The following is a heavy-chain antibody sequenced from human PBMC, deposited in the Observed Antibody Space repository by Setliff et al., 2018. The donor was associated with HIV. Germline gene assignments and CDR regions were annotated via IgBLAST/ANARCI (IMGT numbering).Heavy chain of an antibody. V-gene: IGHV4-39*07. Sequence: SETLSLTCAVSGGSISSSNHYWGWVRQPPGKGLEWIGYIYHSGNTYYNPSLKSRVSISVDRSKNHFSLRLSSVTAADTAVYYCARGGSREDDAFDIWGQGTKVTVSS. CDR2: IYHSGNT. CDR1: GGSISSSNHY. D-gene: IGHD1-26*01. CDR3: ARGGSREDDAFDI. J-gene: IGHJ3*02.